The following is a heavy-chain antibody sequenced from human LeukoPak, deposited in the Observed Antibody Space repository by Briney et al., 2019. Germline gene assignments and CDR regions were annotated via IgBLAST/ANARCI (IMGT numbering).Heavy chain of an antibody. J-gene: IGHJ5*02. CDR3: ARVVTGTIQRFDP. D-gene: IGHD1-20*01. CDR1: GFTVSSNY. Sequence: GGSLRLSCAASGFTVSSNYMSWVRQAPGKGLEWVSVIYSGGSTYYADSVKGRFTISRDNSKNTLYLQTNSPRAEDTAVYYCARVVTGTIQRFDPWGQGTLVTVSS. V-gene: IGHV3-53*01. CDR2: IYSGGST.